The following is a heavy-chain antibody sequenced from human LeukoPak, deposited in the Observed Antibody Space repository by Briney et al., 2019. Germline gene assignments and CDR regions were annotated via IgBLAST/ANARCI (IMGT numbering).Heavy chain of an antibody. J-gene: IGHJ4*02. Sequence: PSETLSLTCTVSGGSISSYYWSWIRQPPGKGLEWIGQIYHSGTTNYNPSLKSRVTISVDTSKNQFSLKLSSVTAADTAVYYCASGSSGWFPSSYYYDSSGYYYLDYWGQGTLVTVSS. CDR2: IYHSGTT. V-gene: IGHV4-59*01. D-gene: IGHD3-22*01. CDR1: GGSISSYY. CDR3: ASGSSGWFPSSYYYDSSGYYYLDY.